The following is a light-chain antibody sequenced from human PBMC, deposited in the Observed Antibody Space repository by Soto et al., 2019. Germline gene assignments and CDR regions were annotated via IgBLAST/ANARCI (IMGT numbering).Light chain of an antibody. J-gene: IGKJ5*01. CDR3: QQSSNWPPEIT. V-gene: IGKV3-11*01. Sequence: TQSPSTLSGSVGDRATLSCRASQSVPRNLAWYQQRPGQAPRLLIYDASSRATGIPDRFSGSGSGTDFILTISSLEPEDFAVYYCQQSSNWPPEITFGQGTRLEIK. CDR1: QSVPRN. CDR2: DAS.